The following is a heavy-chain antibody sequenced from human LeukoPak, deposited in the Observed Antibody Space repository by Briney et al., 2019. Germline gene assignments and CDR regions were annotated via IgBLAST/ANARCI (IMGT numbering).Heavy chain of an antibody. Sequence: GGSLRLSCAASGFIFTSYWMHWVRQAPEKGLLWVTRINSDGGITDYADSVKGRFTISRDNAKNTLYLQMNSLRAEDTAVYYCAREVSSSFDYWGQGTPVTVSS. J-gene: IGHJ4*02. CDR1: GFIFTSYW. V-gene: IGHV3-74*01. CDR2: INSDGGIT. D-gene: IGHD6-13*01. CDR3: AREVSSSFDY.